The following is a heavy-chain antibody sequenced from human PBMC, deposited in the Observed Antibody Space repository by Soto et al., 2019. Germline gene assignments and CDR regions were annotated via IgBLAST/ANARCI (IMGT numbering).Heavy chain of an antibody. Sequence: GESLKISCKGSVYSFTSYWIGWVRQMPGKGLEWMGIIYPGDSDTRYSPSFQGQVTISADKSISTAYLQWSSLKASDTAMYYRARLGRYYGSGSYHNWFDPWGQGTLVTVSS. D-gene: IGHD3-10*01. V-gene: IGHV5-51*01. J-gene: IGHJ5*02. CDR1: VYSFTSYW. CDR2: IYPGDSDT. CDR3: ARLGRYYGSGSYHNWFDP.